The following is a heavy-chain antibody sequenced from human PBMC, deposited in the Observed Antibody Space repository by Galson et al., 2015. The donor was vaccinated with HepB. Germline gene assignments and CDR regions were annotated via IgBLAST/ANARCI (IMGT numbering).Heavy chain of an antibody. CDR2: INPSGGTT. CDR3: ARQDGDYSYYDMDV. Sequence: SVKVSCKASGYTFTSYYIHWVRQAPGQGLEWMGIINPSGGTTNYAQKLQGRVTMTRDTSTSTVYMELSSLRSEDTAVYYCARQDGDYSYYDMDVWGQGTTVTVSS. V-gene: IGHV1-46*04. CDR1: GYTFTSYY. D-gene: IGHD4-17*01. J-gene: IGHJ6*02.